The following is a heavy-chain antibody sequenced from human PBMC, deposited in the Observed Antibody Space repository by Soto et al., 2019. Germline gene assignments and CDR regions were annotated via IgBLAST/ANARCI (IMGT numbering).Heavy chain of an antibody. D-gene: IGHD3-16*01. V-gene: IGHV1-18*01. Sequence: QVQLVQSGDEVKKPGASVKVSCKASGYIFVNYGIAWVRQAPGQGLEWRGWLSPYTGNTHSATKIQGGLTMTTDTSTSTASMGLGCLTSDDTAVYYCVMVDNYVTPTPQDVWGQGTTVTVSS. CDR2: LSPYTGNT. CDR1: GYIFVNYG. J-gene: IGHJ6*02. CDR3: VMVDNYVTPTPQDV.